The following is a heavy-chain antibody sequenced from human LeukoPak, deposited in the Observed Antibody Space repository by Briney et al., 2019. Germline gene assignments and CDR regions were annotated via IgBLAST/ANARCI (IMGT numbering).Heavy chain of an antibody. J-gene: IGHJ4*02. V-gene: IGHV3-30-3*01. CDR2: ISYDGSNK. CDR3: ARVRVGAYYFDY. D-gene: IGHD1-26*01. Sequence: GGSLRLSCAASGFTFSSYAMHWVRQAPGKGLEWVAVISYDGSNKYYADSVKGRFTISRDNSRNTQYLQMNSLRAEDTALYYCARVRVGAYYFDYWGQGTLVTVSS. CDR1: GFTFSSYA.